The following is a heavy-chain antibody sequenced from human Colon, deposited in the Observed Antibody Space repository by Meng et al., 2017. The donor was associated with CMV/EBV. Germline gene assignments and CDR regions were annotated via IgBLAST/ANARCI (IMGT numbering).Heavy chain of an antibody. J-gene: IGHJ6*02. D-gene: IGHD1-20*01. V-gene: IGHV1-18*01. Sequence: ASVKVSCKASGYTFATYDISWVRQAPGQGLEWMGKITTYSGNTNLPQKFQGRVTMTTDTSTSTVYMELRNLRSDDSAVYYCARVYNYNNLFFYAMDVWGQGTTVTVSS. CDR3: ARVYNYNNLFFYAMDV. CDR1: GYTFATYD. CDR2: ITTYSGNT.